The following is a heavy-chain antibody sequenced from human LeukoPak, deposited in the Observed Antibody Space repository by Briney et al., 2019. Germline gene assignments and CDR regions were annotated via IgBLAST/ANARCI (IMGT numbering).Heavy chain of an antibody. CDR1: GGSISSSIYY. Sequence: PSETLSLTCPVSGGSISSSIYYWGWIRQPPGKGLEWIGSIYYSGSTYYNPSLKSRVTISVDTSKNQFSLKLSSVTAADTAVYYCARGGIMITFGGVNPFDYWGQGTLVTVSS. J-gene: IGHJ4*02. D-gene: IGHD3-16*01. CDR3: ARGGIMITFGGVNPFDY. V-gene: IGHV4-39*07. CDR2: IYYSGST.